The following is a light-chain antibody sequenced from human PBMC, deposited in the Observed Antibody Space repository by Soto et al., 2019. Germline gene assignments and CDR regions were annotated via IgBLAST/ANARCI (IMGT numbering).Light chain of an antibody. CDR1: SSNIGAGYD. J-gene: IGLJ1*01. V-gene: IGLV1-40*01. CDR2: GNN. Sequence: QSVLTQPPSVSGAPGQRVTISCTGSSSNIGAGYDVHWYQHLPGTAPKLLIYGNNNRPSGVPDRFSGSKSGNTASLTISGLQAEDEADYFCCSYAGGYTYLFGTGTKVTVL. CDR3: CSYAGGYTYL.